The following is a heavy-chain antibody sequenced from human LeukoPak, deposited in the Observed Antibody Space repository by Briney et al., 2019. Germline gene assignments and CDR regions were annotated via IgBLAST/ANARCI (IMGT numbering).Heavy chain of an antibody. Sequence: ASVKVSCKAFGYTFTGYYMNWVRQAPGQGLEWMGRFEPNNGGTCYAQKFQGRVTITRDTSVSTDYMELSSLRSDDTAVYYCAHGGGSYGDVWGQGTMVAVSS. V-gene: IGHV1-2*06. D-gene: IGHD1-26*01. CDR1: GYTFTGYY. J-gene: IGHJ3*01. CDR2: FEPNNGGT. CDR3: AHGGGSYGDV.